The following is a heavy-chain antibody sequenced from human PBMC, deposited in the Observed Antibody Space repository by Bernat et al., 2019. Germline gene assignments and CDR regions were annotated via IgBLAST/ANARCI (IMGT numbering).Heavy chain of an antibody. Sequence: QVQLVESGGGVVQPGGSLRLSCAASGFSFRTYGMHWVRQAPGRGLEWLAVISHDESIITYADSVKGRFTISRDNSENKLYLQMNSLRPDDTAVYYCARLARGSWAYYFDYWGQGTLVTVSS. CDR2: ISHDESII. CDR3: ARLARGSWAYYFDY. J-gene: IGHJ4*02. D-gene: IGHD2-15*01. V-gene: IGHV3-30*03. CDR1: GFSFRTYG.